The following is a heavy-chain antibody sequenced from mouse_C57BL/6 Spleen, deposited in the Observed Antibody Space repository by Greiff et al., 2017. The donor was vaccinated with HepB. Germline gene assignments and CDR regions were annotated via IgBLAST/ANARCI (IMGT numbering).Heavy chain of an antibody. CDR3: ARTDGNSPDYYAMDY. J-gene: IGHJ4*01. CDR2: IDPSDSET. CDR1: GYTFTSYW. Sequence: QVQLQQPGAELVRPGSSVKLSCKASGYTFTSYWMHWVKQRPIQGLEWIGNIDPSDSETHYNQKFKDKATLTVDKSSSTAYMQLSSLTSEDSAVYYCARTDGNSPDYYAMDYWGQGTSVTVSS. V-gene: IGHV1-52*01. D-gene: IGHD2-3*01.